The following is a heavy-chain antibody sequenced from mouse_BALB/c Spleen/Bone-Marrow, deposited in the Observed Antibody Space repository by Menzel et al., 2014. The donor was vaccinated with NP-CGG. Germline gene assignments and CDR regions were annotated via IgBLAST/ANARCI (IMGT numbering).Heavy chain of an antibody. CDR2: INPDSSTI. CDR1: GFDFSRYW. CDR3: SRLGYYGGFAY. D-gene: IGHD2-3*01. J-gene: IGHJ3*01. V-gene: IGHV4-1*02. Sequence: EVKLMESGGGLVHPGGSLKLSCAASGFDFSRYWMGWVRQAPGKGLEWIGEINPDSSTINYTPSLKDKFIISRDNAKNTLYLQISKVRSEDTALYYCSRLGYYGGFAYWGQGTLVTVSA.